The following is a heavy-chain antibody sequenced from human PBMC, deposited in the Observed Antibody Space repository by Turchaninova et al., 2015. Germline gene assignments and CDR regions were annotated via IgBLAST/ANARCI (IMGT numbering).Heavy chain of an antibody. Sequence: VQLVDSGGGLVQPGRSLGLSCSTSGFIFSDSTFNWVRQAPGRGIEWVGFIRSKANCGTTEYAASVEGIFTITRDNSKNIAFLQMDNLKPEDTGVYYGTRDWSGYDKYDSWGQGTLVTVSS. CDR3: TRDWSGYDKYDS. CDR1: GFIFSDST. D-gene: IGHD3-3*01. CDR2: IRSKANCGTT. J-gene: IGHJ4*02. V-gene: IGHV3-49*04.